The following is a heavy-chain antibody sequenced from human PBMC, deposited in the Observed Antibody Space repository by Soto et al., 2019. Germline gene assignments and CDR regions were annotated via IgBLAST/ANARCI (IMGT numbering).Heavy chain of an antibody. CDR2: MNPNSGNT. V-gene: IGHV1-8*01. D-gene: IGHD6-13*01. J-gene: IGHJ4*02. Sequence: QVQLVQSGAEVKKPGASVKVSCKASGYTFTSYDINWVRQATGQGLEWMGWMNPNSGNTGYAQKFQGRVTMTRNTSISTAYMELSSLRSEDTAVYYCARGEGVVAAAQTTVDYWGQGTLVTVSS. CDR1: GYTFTSYD. CDR3: ARGEGVVAAAQTTVDY.